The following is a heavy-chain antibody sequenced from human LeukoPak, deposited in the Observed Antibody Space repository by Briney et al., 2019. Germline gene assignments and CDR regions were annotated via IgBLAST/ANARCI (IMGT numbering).Heavy chain of an antibody. V-gene: IGHV4-59*08. CDR2: IYYSGST. D-gene: IGHD1-26*01. CDR3: ARHVKGATNAFEI. CDR1: GGSISIYY. J-gene: IGHJ3*02. Sequence: PSETLSLTCTVSGGSISIYYWSWVRQPPGKGLEWIGHIYYSGSTSYNPSLKSRVTTLVDTSKNQFSLELSSVTAADTAVYYCARHVKGATNAFEIWGQGTMVTVSS.